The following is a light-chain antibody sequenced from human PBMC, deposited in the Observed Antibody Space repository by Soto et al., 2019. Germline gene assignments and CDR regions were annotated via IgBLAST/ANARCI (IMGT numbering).Light chain of an antibody. J-gene: IGLJ2*01. CDR3: QTWGAGIHVV. CDR1: SGHSHFA. Sequence: QSVLTQSPSASASLGASVKLTCTLTSGHSHFAIAWHQQQPEKGPRYLMKLNSDGSHTKGDGIPDRFSGSTSGAERYLTISSLQSEDEADYYCQTWGAGIHVVFGGGTKLTVL. CDR2: LNSDGSH. V-gene: IGLV4-69*01.